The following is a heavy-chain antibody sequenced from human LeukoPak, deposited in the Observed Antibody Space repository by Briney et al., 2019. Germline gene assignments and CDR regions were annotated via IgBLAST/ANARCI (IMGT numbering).Heavy chain of an antibody. CDR2: IIPIFGTA. D-gene: IGHD4-11*01. Sequence: SVKVSCKASGGTFSSYAISWVRQAPGQGLEWMGGIIPIFGTANYAQKFQGRVTITADKSTSTAYMELSSLRSEDTAVYYCARGRVYSNYDGVDRHYYYYYMDVWGKGTTVTVSS. V-gene: IGHV1-69*06. J-gene: IGHJ6*03. CDR1: GGTFSSYA. CDR3: ARGRVYSNYDGVDRHYYYYYMDV.